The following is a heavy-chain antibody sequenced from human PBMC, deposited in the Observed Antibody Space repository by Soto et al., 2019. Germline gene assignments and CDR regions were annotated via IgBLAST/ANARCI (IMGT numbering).Heavy chain of an antibody. J-gene: IGHJ4*02. D-gene: IGHD3-22*01. Sequence: PSETLSLTCTVSGGSINSDSYYWGWIRQPPGKGLEWIGSVSYSGNTYYNPSLKSRLTMSVDTSMNQFSLKLTSVTAADTAVYYCARHGGNKSGYYYTFDFWGQGTLVTVSS. CDR3: ARHGGNKSGYYYTFDF. V-gene: IGHV4-39*01. CDR1: GGSINSDSYY. CDR2: VSYSGNT.